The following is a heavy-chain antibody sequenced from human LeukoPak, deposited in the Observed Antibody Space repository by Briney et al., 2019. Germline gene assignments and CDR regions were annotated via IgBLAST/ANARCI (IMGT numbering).Heavy chain of an antibody. J-gene: IGHJ4*02. CDR2: IGGNGYNT. Sequence: GGSLRLSCAASGFTFSNYAMSWVRQAPGKGLEWVSSIGGNGYNTYYADSVKGRFTISRDNSKNTLYLQMNSLRAEDTALYYCVKGLALFDYWGQGTLVTVSS. CDR1: GFTFSNYA. CDR3: VKGLALFDY. V-gene: IGHV3-23*01.